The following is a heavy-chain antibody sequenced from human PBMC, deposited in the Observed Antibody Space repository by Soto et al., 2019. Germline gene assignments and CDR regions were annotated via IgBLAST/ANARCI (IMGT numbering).Heavy chain of an antibody. CDR1: GYTFTSYY. Sequence: ASVKVSCKASGYTFTSYYMHWVRQAPGQGLEWMGIINPSGGSTSYAQKFQGRVTMTRDTPTSTVYMELSSLRSEDTAVYYCARETDSSGYYQNLFDYWGQGTLVTVSS. V-gene: IGHV1-46*03. CDR3: ARETDSSGYYQNLFDY. CDR2: INPSGGST. D-gene: IGHD3-22*01. J-gene: IGHJ4*02.